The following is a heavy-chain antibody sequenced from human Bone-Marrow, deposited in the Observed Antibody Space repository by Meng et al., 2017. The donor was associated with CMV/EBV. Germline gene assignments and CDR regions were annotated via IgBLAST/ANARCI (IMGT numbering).Heavy chain of an antibody. D-gene: IGHD3-3*01. Sequence: GSLRLSCTVSDDSISSSTYYWGWIRQPPGKRLEWIASIYYTGSTYYNPSFQSRVTISIDTSKNQFSLMLNSVTAADTAVYYCARRERAERSGYAHFDYWGRGTLVTVSS. V-gene: IGHV4-39*07. CDR2: IYYTGST. J-gene: IGHJ4*02. CDR1: DDSISSSTYY. CDR3: ARRERAERSGYAHFDY.